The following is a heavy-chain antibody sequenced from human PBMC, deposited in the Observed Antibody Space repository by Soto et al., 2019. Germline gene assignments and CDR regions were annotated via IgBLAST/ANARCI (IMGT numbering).Heavy chain of an antibody. Sequence: SETLSLTCTVSGGSISSYYWSWIRQPPGKGLEWIGYIYYSGSTNYNPSLKSRVTISVDTSKNQFSLKLSSVTAADTAVYYCARALRPEGYYYGMGVWGQGTTVTVSS. CDR2: IYYSGST. J-gene: IGHJ6*02. CDR1: GGSISSYY. CDR3: ARALRPEGYYYGMGV. D-gene: IGHD2-15*01. V-gene: IGHV4-59*01.